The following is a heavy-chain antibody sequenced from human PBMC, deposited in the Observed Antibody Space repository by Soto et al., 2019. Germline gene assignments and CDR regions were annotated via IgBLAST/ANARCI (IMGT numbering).Heavy chain of an antibody. CDR3: VNSFGVLVVPAANEPGPFDY. CDR2: ISSNGGST. CDR1: GFTFSSYA. Sequence: PGGSLRLSCSASGFTFSSYAMHWVRQAPGKGLEYVSAISSNGGSTYYADSVKGRFTISRDNSKNTLYLQMSSLRAEDTAVYYCVNSFGVLVVPAANEPGPFDYWGQGTLLTVSS. V-gene: IGHV3-64D*06. J-gene: IGHJ4*02. D-gene: IGHD2-2*01.